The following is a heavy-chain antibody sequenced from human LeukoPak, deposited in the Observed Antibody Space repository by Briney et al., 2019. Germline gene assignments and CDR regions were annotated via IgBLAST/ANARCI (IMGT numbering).Heavy chain of an antibody. V-gene: IGHV3-21*01. J-gene: IGHJ4*02. CDR1: GFTLSSYS. CDR2: ISSSSSYI. D-gene: IGHD3-9*01. CDR3: ARDGTYYDILTGYYNLPLDY. Sequence: GGSLRLSCAASGFTLSSYSMNWVRQAPGKGLEWVSSISSSSSYIYYADSVKGRFTISRDNAKNSLYLQMNSLRAEDTAVYYCARDGTYYDILTGYYNLPLDYWGQGTLVTVSS.